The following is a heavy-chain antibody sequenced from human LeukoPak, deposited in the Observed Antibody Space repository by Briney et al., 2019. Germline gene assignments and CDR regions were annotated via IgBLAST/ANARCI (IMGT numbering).Heavy chain of an antibody. J-gene: IGHJ4*02. Sequence: GRSLRLSCAASGFTFSSYAMHWVRQAPGKGLEWVAVISYDGSNKYYADSVKGRFTISRDNSKNTLYLQMNSLRAEDTAVYYRARVGLQQLVFDYWGQGALVTVSS. D-gene: IGHD6-13*01. V-gene: IGHV3-30*04. CDR3: ARVGLQQLVFDY. CDR1: GFTFSSYA. CDR2: ISYDGSNK.